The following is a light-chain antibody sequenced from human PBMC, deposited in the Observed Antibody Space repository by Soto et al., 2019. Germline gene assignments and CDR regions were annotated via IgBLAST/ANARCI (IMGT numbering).Light chain of an antibody. J-gene: IGKJ4*01. CDR3: HQYNSYSALT. CDR2: DAS. CDR1: QSISSW. V-gene: IGKV1-5*01. Sequence: DIQMTQSPSTLSASVGDRVTITCRASQSISSWLAWWQQKPGKAPKLLIYDASSLESGVPSRFFGSGSWTEFSLTISSLLHDDFATDYCHQYNSYSALTFGGGTKVEIK.